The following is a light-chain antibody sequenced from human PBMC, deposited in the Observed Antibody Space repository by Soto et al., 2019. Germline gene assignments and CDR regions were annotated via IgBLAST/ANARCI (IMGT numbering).Light chain of an antibody. Sequence: QSVLTQPPSVSGAPGQRVTISCTGSSSNVGAGYDVHWYQHLPGTAPKLLIYRNNNRPSGVPDRFSGSKSGTSASLAITGLQPEDEADYYCQSYDSSLSGGIFGGGTKLTVL. CDR3: QSYDSSLSGGI. J-gene: IGLJ2*01. CDR2: RNN. CDR1: SSNVGAGYD. V-gene: IGLV1-40*01.